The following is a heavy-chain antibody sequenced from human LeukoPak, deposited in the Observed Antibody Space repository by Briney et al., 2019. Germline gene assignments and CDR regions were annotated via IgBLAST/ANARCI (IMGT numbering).Heavy chain of an antibody. CDR3: ARVRASSGWLFDF. J-gene: IGHJ4*02. Sequence: SETLSLTCTVSGGAVSSYYWSWIRQPAGKGLEWIGRIYTSGSTNYNPSLKSRVTISVDTSKNQFSLKLSSVTAADTAVYYCARVRASSGWLFDFWGRGTLVTVSS. D-gene: IGHD6-19*01. CDR2: IYTSGST. V-gene: IGHV4-4*07. CDR1: GGAVSSYY.